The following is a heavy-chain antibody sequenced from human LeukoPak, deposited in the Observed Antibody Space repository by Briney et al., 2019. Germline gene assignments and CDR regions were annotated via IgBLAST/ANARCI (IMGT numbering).Heavy chain of an antibody. CDR3: ARGVEPLAANTLAY. Sequence: AGSLRLSCAASGFTVITNDMTWVRQAPGKELEWVSVLYSDGNTKYADSVQGRFTISRDNSKNTLYLEMNSLSPDDTAVYYCARGVEPLAANTLAYWGQGTLVTVSS. V-gene: IGHV3-53*01. CDR2: LYSDGNT. J-gene: IGHJ4*02. CDR1: GFTVITND. D-gene: IGHD1-14*01.